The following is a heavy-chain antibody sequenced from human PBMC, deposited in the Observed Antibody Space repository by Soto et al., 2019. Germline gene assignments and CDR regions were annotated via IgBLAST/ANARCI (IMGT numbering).Heavy chain of an antibody. Sequence: EVQLVESGGGLVKPGGSLRLSCAASGFNFNNAWMNWVRQAPGKGLEWVGRINSKGDGATSDYAAPVKGRFTISRDDSKTTLYLQMNNLKTEDTAVYYCAWQWLVRGRLQHWGRGTLVTVSS. V-gene: IGHV3-15*07. CDR1: GFNFNNAW. CDR2: INSKGDGATS. D-gene: IGHD6-19*01. CDR3: AWQWLVRGRLQH. J-gene: IGHJ1*01.